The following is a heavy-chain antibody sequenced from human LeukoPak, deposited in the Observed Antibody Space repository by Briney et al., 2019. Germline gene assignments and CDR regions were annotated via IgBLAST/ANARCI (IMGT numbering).Heavy chain of an antibody. CDR3: TRSHPVVRACDTFYI. CDR2: ISSSGKYT. Sequence: GGSLRLSCAASGFTFSRFSMNWVRQAPGKGPEWVSSISSSGKYTYYADSLKGRLTISRDNAKNSLDLQMNNLRAEDTAVYYCTRSHPVVRACDTFYIWGQGTIVTVS. J-gene: IGHJ3*02. CDR1: GFTFSRFS. V-gene: IGHV3-21*01. D-gene: IGHD3-10*01.